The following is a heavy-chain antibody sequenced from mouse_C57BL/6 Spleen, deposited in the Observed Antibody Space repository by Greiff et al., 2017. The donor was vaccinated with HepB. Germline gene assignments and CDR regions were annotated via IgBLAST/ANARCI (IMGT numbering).Heavy chain of an antibody. J-gene: IGHJ4*01. Sequence: QVQLQQSGAELVRPGPSVKVSCKASGYAFTNYLIEWVKQRPGQGLEWIGVINPGSGGTNYNEKFKGKATLTADKSSSTAYMQLSSLTSEDSAVYFCARGGYAYAMDYWGQGTSVTVSS. V-gene: IGHV1-54*01. CDR2: INPGSGGT. CDR3: ARGGYAYAMDY. D-gene: IGHD2-2*01. CDR1: GYAFTNYL.